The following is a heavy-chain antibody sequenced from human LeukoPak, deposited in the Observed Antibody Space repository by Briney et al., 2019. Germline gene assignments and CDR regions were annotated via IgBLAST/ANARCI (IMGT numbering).Heavy chain of an antibody. CDR3: AKDGDSSGWYGGY. J-gene: IGHJ4*02. CDR1: GFTFSSYA. Sequence: GGSLRLSCAASGFTFSSYAMSWVRQAPGKGLEWVSAISGSGGSTYYADSVEGRFTISRGNSKNTLYLQMNSLRAEDTAVYYCAKDGDSSGWYGGYWGQGTLVTVSS. CDR2: ISGSGGST. V-gene: IGHV3-23*01. D-gene: IGHD6-19*01.